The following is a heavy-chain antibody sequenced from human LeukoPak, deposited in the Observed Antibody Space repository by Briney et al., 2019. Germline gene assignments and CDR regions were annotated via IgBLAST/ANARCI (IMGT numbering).Heavy chain of an antibody. D-gene: IGHD3-10*01. J-gene: IGHJ4*02. V-gene: IGHV3-30-3*01. CDR3: AKQAYGSGYFDY. CDR2: ISYDGSNK. CDR1: GFTFSSYA. Sequence: GGSLRLSCAASGFTFSSYAMHWVRQAPGKGLEWVAVISYDGSNKYYADSVKGRFTISRDNSKNTLYLQMNSLRAEDMAVYYCAKQAYGSGYFDYWGQGTLVTVSS.